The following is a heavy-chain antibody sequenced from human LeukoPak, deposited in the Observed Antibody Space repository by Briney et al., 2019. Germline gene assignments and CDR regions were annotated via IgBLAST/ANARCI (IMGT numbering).Heavy chain of an antibody. CDR1: GFTFSSYA. D-gene: IGHD3-22*01. V-gene: IGHV3-23*01. CDR2: IRGSGGDT. Sequence: PGGSLRLSCAASGFTFSSYAMSWVRQAPGQGLGWVSTIRGSGGDTYYADSVKGRFTISRDNSKNTLHLQMNSLRAEDTAVYYCAKKGPTMIPGNYFDYWGQGTLVTVSS. CDR3: AKKGPTMIPGNYFDY. J-gene: IGHJ4*02.